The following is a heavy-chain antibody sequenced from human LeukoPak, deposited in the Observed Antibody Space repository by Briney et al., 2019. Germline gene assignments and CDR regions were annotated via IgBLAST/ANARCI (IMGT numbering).Heavy chain of an antibody. D-gene: IGHD6-19*01. CDR1: GFTVSSNY. J-gene: IGHJ4*02. CDR2: IYSGGST. CDR3: ARGGSAVAGEYYFDY. V-gene: IGHV3-53*04. Sequence: PGGSLRLSCAASGFTVSSNYMSWVRQAPGKGLEWVSVIYSGGSTYYADSVKGRFTISRHNSKNTLYLQMNSLRAEDTAVYYCARGGSAVAGEYYFDYWGQGTLVTVSS.